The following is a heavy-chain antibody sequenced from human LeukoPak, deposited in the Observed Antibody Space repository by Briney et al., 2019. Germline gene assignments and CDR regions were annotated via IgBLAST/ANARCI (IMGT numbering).Heavy chain of an antibody. CDR3: AKARIDFWSGYYYYYMDV. Sequence: PGGSLRLSCAASGFTFSSYAMSWVHQAPGKGLEWVSAISGSGGSTYYADSVKGRFTISKDNSKNTLYLQMNSLRAEDTAVYYCAKARIDFWSGYYYYYMDVWGKGTTVTVSS. CDR1: GFTFSSYA. V-gene: IGHV3-23*01. D-gene: IGHD3-3*01. CDR2: ISGSGGST. J-gene: IGHJ6*03.